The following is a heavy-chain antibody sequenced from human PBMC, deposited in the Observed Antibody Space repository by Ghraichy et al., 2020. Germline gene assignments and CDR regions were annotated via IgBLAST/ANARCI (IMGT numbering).Heavy chain of an antibody. Sequence: GGSLRLSCAASGFTFSNYWMHWVRQAPGRGLVWVSRTNGDGTTTTYADSVEGRFTISRDNAKNTLYLQMNSLRAEDTAFYYCARLRGNGWSDAFFDSWGQGTLVTVSS. J-gene: IGHJ4*02. V-gene: IGHV3-74*01. CDR2: TNGDGTTT. D-gene: IGHD6-19*01. CDR1: GFTFSNYW. CDR3: ARLRGNGWSDAFFDS.